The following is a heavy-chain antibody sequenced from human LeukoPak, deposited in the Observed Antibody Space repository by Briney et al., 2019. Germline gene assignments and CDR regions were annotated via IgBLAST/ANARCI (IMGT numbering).Heavy chain of an antibody. Sequence: ASVKVSCKASGYTFTSYYMHWVRQAPGQGLEWMGIINPSGGSTSYAQKFQGRVTMTRDTSTSTVYMELSSLRSKDTAVYYCARDQGILRFLEWFASRYYYYGMDAWGQGTTVTVSS. D-gene: IGHD3-3*01. V-gene: IGHV1-46*01. CDR1: GYTFTSYY. CDR2: INPSGGST. CDR3: ARDQGILRFLEWFASRYYYYGMDA. J-gene: IGHJ6*02.